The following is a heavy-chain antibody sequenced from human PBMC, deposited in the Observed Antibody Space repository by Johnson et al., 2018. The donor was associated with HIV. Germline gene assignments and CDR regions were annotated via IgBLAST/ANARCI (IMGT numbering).Heavy chain of an antibody. CDR3: ATPREPRKFYSSGWFDAFDI. V-gene: IGHV3-30*02. D-gene: IGHD6-19*01. CDR2: IQYDGRNK. J-gene: IGHJ3*02. CDR1: GFTFSNYV. Sequence: VQVVESGGGVVQPGKSLRLSCAASGFTFSNYVLHWVRQAPGKGLEWVAFIQYDGRNKYYADSVKGRFTISRDNSKNTLYLQMNSLRAEDTAVYDCATPREPRKFYSSGWFDAFDIWGQGTMVTFSS.